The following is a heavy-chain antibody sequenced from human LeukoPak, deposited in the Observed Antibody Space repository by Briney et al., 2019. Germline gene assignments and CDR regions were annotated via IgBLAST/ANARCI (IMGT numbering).Heavy chain of an antibody. CDR3: ARGAPGSYCSGGSCPYFDY. J-gene: IGHJ4*02. CDR2: VNPNSGHT. V-gene: IGHV1-8*01. Sequence: GASVKVSCKASGYTFTSYDVSWVRQATGQGLEWMGWVNPNSGHTGHAQKFQGRVTMTTNTSISTAYMELSSLRSEDTAVYYCARGAPGSYCSGGSCPYFDYWGQGTLVSVSS. CDR1: GYTFTSYD. D-gene: IGHD2-15*01.